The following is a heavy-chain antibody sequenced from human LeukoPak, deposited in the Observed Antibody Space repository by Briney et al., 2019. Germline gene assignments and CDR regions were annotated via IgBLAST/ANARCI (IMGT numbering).Heavy chain of an antibody. J-gene: IGHJ4*02. CDR1: GYTFTGYY. CDR3: ARDGAYYYGSGSDFDS. V-gene: IGHV1-2*02. D-gene: IGHD3-10*01. Sequence: ASVKVSCKTSGYTFTGYYIHWVRQAPGQGLEWMGWINPNSGGTNYAQKFQGRVTMTRDTSISTAYMELSRLRSDDTAVYYCARDGAYYYGSGSDFDSWDQGTLVTVSS. CDR2: INPNSGGT.